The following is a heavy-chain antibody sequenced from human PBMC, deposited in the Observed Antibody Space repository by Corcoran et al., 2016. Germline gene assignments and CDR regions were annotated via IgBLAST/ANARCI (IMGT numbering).Heavy chain of an antibody. CDR1: GFTFSSYW. D-gene: IGHD3-22*01. CDR3: ARGRYYYDRSGYSYPWYFDL. CDR2: INSDGSST. J-gene: IGHJ2*01. Sequence: EVQLVESGGGLVQPGGSLRLSCAASGFTFSSYWMHWVRQAPGKGLVWVSRINSDGSSTGYADSVKGRFTISRDNAKNTLYLQMNSLRAEDTAVYYCARGRYYYDRSGYSYPWYFDLWGRGTLVTVSS. V-gene: IGHV3-74*01.